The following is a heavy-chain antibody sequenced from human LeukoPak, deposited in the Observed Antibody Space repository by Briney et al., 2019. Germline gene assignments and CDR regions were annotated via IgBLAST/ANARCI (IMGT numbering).Heavy chain of an antibody. J-gene: IGHJ4*02. Sequence: GGSLRLSCAASGFTFSSYEMNWVRQAPGKGLEWVSYISSSGSTIYYADSVKGRFTISRDNAKNSLYLQMNSLRAEDTAVYYCARGIAAAGEFDYWGQGTLVTVSS. CDR1: GFTFSSYE. CDR2: ISSSGSTI. CDR3: ARGIAAAGEFDY. D-gene: IGHD6-13*01. V-gene: IGHV3-48*03.